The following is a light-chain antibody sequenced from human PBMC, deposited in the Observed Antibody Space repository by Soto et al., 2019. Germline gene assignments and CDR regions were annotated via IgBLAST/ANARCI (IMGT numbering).Light chain of an antibody. Sequence: DIQMTQSPSSLSASVGDRVTITCRASQPIATYLSWYQQRPGKAPKLLIYGASTLQSGVPSRFSGSGSGTDFTLPISGLQPDDFATYYCQQSYSTVWYTFGQGTKLEIK. J-gene: IGKJ2*01. V-gene: IGKV1-39*01. CDR1: QPIATY. CDR2: GAS. CDR3: QQSYSTVWYT.